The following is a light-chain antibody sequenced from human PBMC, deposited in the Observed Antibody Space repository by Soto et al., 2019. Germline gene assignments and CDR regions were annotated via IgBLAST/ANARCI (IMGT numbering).Light chain of an antibody. CDR2: LNSDGSH. Sequence: QLVLTQSPSASASLGASVKLTCTLSSGHSSYAIAWHQQQPEKGPRYLMKLNSDGSHSKGDEIPDRFSGSSSGAERYLTISNLWSEDDADYYCQTWGTGIQVFGGGTKLTVL. CDR1: SGHSSYA. CDR3: QTWGTGIQV. V-gene: IGLV4-69*01. J-gene: IGLJ2*01.